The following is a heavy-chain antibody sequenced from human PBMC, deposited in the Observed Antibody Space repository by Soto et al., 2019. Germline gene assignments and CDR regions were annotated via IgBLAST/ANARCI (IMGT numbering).Heavy chain of an antibody. CDR1: AYSINGYY. CDR2: IYNSGST. CDR3: AATPSGSYGTFDY. J-gene: IGHJ4*02. Sequence: SETLSLTCTVSAYSINGYYWSWIRQPPGKGLEWIAYIYNSGSTNYNPSLKSRVTISVDTSKNQISLKLSSVTAADTAVYYCAATPSGSYGTFDYWGQGTLVTVSS. V-gene: IGHV4-59*01. D-gene: IGHD1-26*01.